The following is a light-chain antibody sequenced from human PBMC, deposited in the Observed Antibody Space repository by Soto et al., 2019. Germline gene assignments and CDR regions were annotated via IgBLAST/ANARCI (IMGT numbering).Light chain of an antibody. CDR3: SSYTSSSTS. V-gene: IGLV2-14*01. CDR2: DVS. Sequence: QSVLTQPASVSGSPGQSITISCTGTSSDVGGYNYVSWYQQHPGKAPKLMIYDVSNRPSGVSNRFSGSKSGNTASLTISGLQADDEADYYCSSYTSSSTSFGTGTKVTV. CDR1: SSDVGGYNY. J-gene: IGLJ1*01.